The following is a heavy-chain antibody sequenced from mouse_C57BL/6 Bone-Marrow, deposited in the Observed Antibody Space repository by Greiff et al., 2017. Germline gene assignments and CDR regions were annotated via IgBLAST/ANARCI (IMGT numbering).Heavy chain of an antibody. CDR2: IDPENGDT. CDR1: GFNIKDDY. Sequence: EVMLVASGAELVRPGASVKLSCTASGFNIKDDYMHWVKQRPEPGLEWIGWIDPENGDTEYASKFQGKATITADTSSNTAYLHLSSLTSEDTDVYYCTTSYTPAMDYWGQGTSVTVSS. V-gene: IGHV14-4*01. CDR3: TTSYTPAMDY. J-gene: IGHJ4*01. D-gene: IGHD2-12*01.